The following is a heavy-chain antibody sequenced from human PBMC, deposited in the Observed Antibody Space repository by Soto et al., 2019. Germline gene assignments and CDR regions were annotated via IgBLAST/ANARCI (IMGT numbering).Heavy chain of an antibody. V-gene: IGHV1-69*01. CDR1: GGTFSSYA. CDR2: IIPIFGTA. CDR3: ARGYCSSTSCHKYGMDV. Sequence: VQLVQSGAEVKKPGSSVKVSCKASGGTFSSYAISWVRQAPGQGLEWMGGIIPIFGTANYAQKFQGRVTITADESTSTAYMELSSLRSEDTAVYYCARGYCSSTSCHKYGMDVWGQGTTVTVSS. D-gene: IGHD2-2*01. J-gene: IGHJ6*02.